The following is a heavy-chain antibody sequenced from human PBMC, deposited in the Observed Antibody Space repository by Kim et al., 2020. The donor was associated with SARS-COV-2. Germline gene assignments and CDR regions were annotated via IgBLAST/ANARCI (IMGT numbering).Heavy chain of an antibody. CDR1: GYTLIKLS. D-gene: IGHD3-22*01. CDR3: ATSPVVVVTPWFDP. Sequence: ASVKVSCKVSGYTLIKLSMHWVRQAPGKGLEWMGGFDPEDGETIYAQKFQGRVTMTEDTSTDTAYMELSSLRSEDTAVYYCATSPVVVVTPWFDPWGQGTLVTVSS. CDR2: FDPEDGET. J-gene: IGHJ5*02. V-gene: IGHV1-24*01.